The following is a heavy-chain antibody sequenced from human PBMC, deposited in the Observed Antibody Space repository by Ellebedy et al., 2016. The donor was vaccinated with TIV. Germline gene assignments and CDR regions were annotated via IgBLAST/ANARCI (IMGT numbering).Heavy chain of an antibody. CDR2: IYSGGST. V-gene: IGHV3-66*01. CDR3: ARGGYGWDY. CDR1: GFTVSSNY. D-gene: IGHD3-10*01. J-gene: IGHJ4*02. Sequence: GESLKISCAASGFTVSSNYMSWVRQAPGKGLEWVSVIYSGGSTYYADSVMGRFTISRDNSKNTLYLQMNSLRAEDTAVYYCARGGYGWDYWGQGTLVTVSS.